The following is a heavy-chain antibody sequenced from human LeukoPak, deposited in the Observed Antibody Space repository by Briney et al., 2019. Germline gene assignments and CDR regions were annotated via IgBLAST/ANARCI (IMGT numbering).Heavy chain of an antibody. D-gene: IGHD3-22*01. J-gene: IGHJ4*02. Sequence: GASVKVSCKASGGTFSSYAISWVRQAPGQGLERMGGIIPIFGTANYAQKFQGRVTITADESTSTAYMELSSLRSEDTAVYYCARGVYYYDSSGWYYFDYWGQGTLVTVSS. V-gene: IGHV1-69*13. CDR2: IIPIFGTA. CDR3: ARGVYYYDSSGWYYFDY. CDR1: GGTFSSYA.